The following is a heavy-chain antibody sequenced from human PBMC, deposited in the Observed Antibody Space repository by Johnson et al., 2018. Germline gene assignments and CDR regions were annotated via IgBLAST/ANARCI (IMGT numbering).Heavy chain of an antibody. D-gene: IGHD5-12*01. V-gene: IGHV1-46*01. Sequence: QVQLVQSGAEVKKPGASVKVSCKASGYTFTTNYLHWVRQAPGQGLEWMAIINPSGGTTTYAQKFQGRLTVTRDTSTSTVYMELSSLRSEDTDVYYLAKDGDLYTGYSPLEYGMDVWGQGTTVTVSS. CDR1: GYTFTTNY. J-gene: IGHJ6*02. CDR3: AKDGDLYTGYSPLEYGMDV. CDR2: INPSGGTT.